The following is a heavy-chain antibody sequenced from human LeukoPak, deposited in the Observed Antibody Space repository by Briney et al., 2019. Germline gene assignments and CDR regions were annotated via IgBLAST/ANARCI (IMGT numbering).Heavy chain of an antibody. CDR3: ARDLAEDNWFDP. V-gene: IGHV4-59*12. J-gene: IGHJ5*02. D-gene: IGHD2-15*01. Sequence: SETLSPTCTVSGGSISSYYWSWIRQPPGKGLEWIGYIYYSGSTNYNPSLKSRVTISVDTSKNQFSLKLSSVTAADTAVYYCARDLAEDNWFDPWGQGTLVTVSS. CDR2: IYYSGST. CDR1: GGSISSYY.